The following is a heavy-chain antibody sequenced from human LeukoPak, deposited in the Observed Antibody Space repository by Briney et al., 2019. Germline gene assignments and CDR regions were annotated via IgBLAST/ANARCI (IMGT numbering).Heavy chain of an antibody. CDR3: AKGSRYCSSTSCYQRFDY. Sequence: TGGSLRLSGAASGFTFSSYAMSWVRQAPGKGLEWVSAISGSGGSTYYADSVKGRFTISRDNSKNTLYLQMNSLRAEDTAVYYCAKGSRYCSSTSCYQRFDYWGQGTLVTVSS. CDR2: ISGSGGST. CDR1: GFTFSSYA. J-gene: IGHJ4*02. D-gene: IGHD2-2*01. V-gene: IGHV3-23*01.